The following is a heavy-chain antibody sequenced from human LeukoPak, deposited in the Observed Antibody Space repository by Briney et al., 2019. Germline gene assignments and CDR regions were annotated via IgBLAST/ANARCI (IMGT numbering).Heavy chain of an antibody. J-gene: IGHJ4*02. V-gene: IGHV3-7*01. D-gene: IGHD6-13*01. CDR2: IKQDGSEK. CDR3: ARDSAGNDY. Sequence: GGSLRLSCAASGFTFSSYWMIWLRQAAGKGLEWVANIKQDGSEKYYGDSVKGRFTISRDNAKNSLYLQMNSLRAEDTAMYYCARDSAGNDYWGQGTLVTVSS. CDR1: GFTFSSYW.